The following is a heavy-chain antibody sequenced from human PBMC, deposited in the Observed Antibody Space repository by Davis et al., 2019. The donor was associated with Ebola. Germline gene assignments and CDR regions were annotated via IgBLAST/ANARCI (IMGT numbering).Heavy chain of an antibody. CDR3: ARDLSGSNRGGWFDP. CDR1: AYTFTSYD. J-gene: IGHJ5*02. Sequence: ASVKVSCNASAYTFTSYDINWVRQATGQGLEWMGWMNPNSGNPGYAQKFQGRVTITSNTSISTAYMELSSLRSEETAVYYCARDLSGSNRGGWFDPWGQGTLVTVSS. CDR2: MNPNSGNP. D-gene: IGHD7-27*01. V-gene: IGHV1-8*03.